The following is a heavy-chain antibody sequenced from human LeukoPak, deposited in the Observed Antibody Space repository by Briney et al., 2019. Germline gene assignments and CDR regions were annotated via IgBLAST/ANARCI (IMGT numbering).Heavy chain of an antibody. D-gene: IGHD2-15*01. J-gene: IGHJ4*02. CDR3: ARDGGYCSGGTCYSTH. Sequence: PGGSLRLSCEASGFTFSSYWVNWVRQAPGKGLEWVANIKQDGSEKYYVDSVKGRFTISRDNAKDSLYLQMNCPRAEDTAVYYCARDGGYCSGGTCYSTHWGQGTLVTVSS. CDR2: IKQDGSEK. V-gene: IGHV3-7*03. CDR1: GFTFSSYW.